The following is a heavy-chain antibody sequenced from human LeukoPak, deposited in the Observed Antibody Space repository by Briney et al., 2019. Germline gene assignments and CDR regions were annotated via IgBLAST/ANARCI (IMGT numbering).Heavy chain of an antibody. J-gene: IGHJ3*02. CDR2: INPSGGST. D-gene: IGHD3-22*01. Sequence: GASVKVSCKASGYTFTSYYMHWVRQAPGQGLEWMGIINPSGGSTSYAQKFQGRVTMTRDTSTSTVYMELSSLRSEDTAAYYCARTVEDYYDSSGRDAFDIWGQGTMVTVSS. CDR1: GYTFTSYY. V-gene: IGHV1-46*01. CDR3: ARTVEDYYDSSGRDAFDI.